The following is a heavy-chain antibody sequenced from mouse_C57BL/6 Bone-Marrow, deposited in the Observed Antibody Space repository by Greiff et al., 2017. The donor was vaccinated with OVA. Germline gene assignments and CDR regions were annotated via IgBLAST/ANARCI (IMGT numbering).Heavy chain of an antibody. J-gene: IGHJ1*03. D-gene: IGHD2-1*01. CDR3: TRPVYYGNGWYFDV. V-gene: IGHV1-64*01. CDR1: GYTFTSYW. Sequence: QVQLQQPGAELVKPGASVKLSCKASGYTFTSYWMHWVKQRPGQGLEWIGMIHPNSGSTNYNEKFKSKATLTVDKSSSTAYMQLSSLTSEDSAVYYCTRPVYYGNGWYFDVWGTGTTVTVSS. CDR2: IHPNSGST.